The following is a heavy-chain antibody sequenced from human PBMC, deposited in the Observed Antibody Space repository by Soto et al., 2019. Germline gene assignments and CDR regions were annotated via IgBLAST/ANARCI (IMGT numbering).Heavy chain of an antibody. CDR1: GFTFSNYW. CDR3: ARGGFSGSGTYIQGDY. V-gene: IGHV3-74*01. D-gene: IGHD3-10*01. Sequence: EVQLVESGGGLVQPGGSLRLSCAASGFTFSNYWMHWVRQVPGKGLVWVSRIKSDGSSISYADSVKGRFTISRENARNTLYLQMNSLRAEDAAVYYCARGGFSGSGTYIQGDYWGQEPWSPSPQ. J-gene: IGHJ4*01. CDR2: IKSDGSSI.